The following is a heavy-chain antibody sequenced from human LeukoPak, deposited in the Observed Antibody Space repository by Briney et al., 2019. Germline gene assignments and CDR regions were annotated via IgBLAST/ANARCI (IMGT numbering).Heavy chain of an antibody. CDR2: INHSGST. V-gene: IGHV4-34*01. CDR1: GGSFSGYY. CDR3: PRGPRAPRTPRFDY. D-gene: IGHD1-14*01. J-gene: IGHJ4*02. Sequence: SETLSLTCAVYGGSFSGYYWSWIRQPPGKELEWIGEINHSGSTNYNPSLKSRVTISVDTSKNQFSLKLSSVTAADTAVYYCPRGPRAPRTPRFDYWGQGTLVTVSS.